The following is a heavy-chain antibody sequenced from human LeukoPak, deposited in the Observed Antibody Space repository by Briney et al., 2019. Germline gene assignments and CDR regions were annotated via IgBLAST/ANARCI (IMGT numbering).Heavy chain of an antibody. J-gene: IGHJ6*03. CDR3: ARDPSSGWSNYYYYYMDV. Sequence: HSETLSLTCTVSGGSISSYYWSWIRQPAGKGLEWIGRIYTSGSTNYNPSLKSRVTISVDKSKNQFSLKLSSVTAADTAVYYCARDPSSGWSNYYYYYMDVWGKGTTVTVSS. D-gene: IGHD6-19*01. CDR2: IYTSGST. V-gene: IGHV4-4*07. CDR1: GGSISSYY.